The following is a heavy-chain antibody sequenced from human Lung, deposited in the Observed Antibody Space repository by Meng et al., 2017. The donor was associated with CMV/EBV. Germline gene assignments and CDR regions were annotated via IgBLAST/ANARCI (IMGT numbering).Heavy chain of an antibody. CDR3: ARHQNGGTYPLDY. V-gene: IGHV4-59*08. Sequence: QWQRQESGPGVVKPSETLSLTCAVSGGSISTYYWSWIRQPPGKGLEWIGNNYYSGSTNYNPSLASRVTISVDSSKNQFSLKLSFVTAADTAVYYCARHQNGGTYPLDYWGQGTLVTVSS. J-gene: IGHJ4*02. D-gene: IGHD3-16*02. CDR1: GGSISTYY. CDR2: NYYSGST.